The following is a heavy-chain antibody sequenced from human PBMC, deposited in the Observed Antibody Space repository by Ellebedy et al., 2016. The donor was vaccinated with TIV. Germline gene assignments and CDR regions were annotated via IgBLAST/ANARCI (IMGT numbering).Heavy chain of an antibody. J-gene: IGHJ4*02. Sequence: MPSESLSLTCAVSGGSISSCYWWSVVRQPPGTGPECIGEIYHSGSTHYSPSLKSRVTISVDKSKSQFSLKLNSVTAADTAVYYCSKAVAGYFDYWGQGTLVTVSS. CDR3: SKAVAGYFDY. D-gene: IGHD6-19*01. V-gene: IGHV4-4*02. CDR2: IYHSGST. CDR1: GGSISSCYW.